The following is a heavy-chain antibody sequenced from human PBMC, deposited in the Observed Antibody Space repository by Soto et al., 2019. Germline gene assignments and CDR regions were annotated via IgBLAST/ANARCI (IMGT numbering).Heavy chain of an antibody. CDR1: GFTFSSYA. V-gene: IGHV3-30-3*01. Sequence: QVQLVESGGGVVQPGRSLRLSCAASGFTFSSYAMHWVRQAPGKGLEWVAVISYDGSNKYYADSVKGRFTISRDNSKNTLYLPMSSMRAGGTAVYYWARVPSTSGRAHFVCWGQGTLVTVSS. CDR2: ISYDGSNK. CDR3: ARVPSTSGRAHFVC. D-gene: IGHD2-8*01. J-gene: IGHJ4*02.